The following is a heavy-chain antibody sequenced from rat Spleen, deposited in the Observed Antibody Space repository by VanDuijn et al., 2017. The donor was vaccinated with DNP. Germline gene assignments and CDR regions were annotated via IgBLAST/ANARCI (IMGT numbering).Heavy chain of an antibody. CDR3: ATGAGSP. Sequence: EVQLVESGGGLVQPGRSMRLSCAASGFDFKNFPMAWVRQTPTQGLEWVATIGIVGGSTYYRDSVKGRFTISRDNAKSSLYLQMNSLKSEDAATYYCATGAGSPWGQGTSVTVSS. CDR2: IGIVGGST. J-gene: IGHJ4*01. D-gene: IGHD1-4*01. V-gene: IGHV5-46*01. CDR1: GFDFKNFP.